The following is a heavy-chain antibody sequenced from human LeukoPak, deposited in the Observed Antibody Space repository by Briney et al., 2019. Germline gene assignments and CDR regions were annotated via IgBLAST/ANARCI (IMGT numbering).Heavy chain of an antibody. Sequence: ASVKVSCKASGGTFSTYEIHWVRQAPGQGLEWMGGIIPIFDTTNYAPKFQGRVTITADKSTSTAYMELTSLTSEDTAVYYCARRNSGYDFANWLDPWGQGTLVTVSS. D-gene: IGHD5-12*01. V-gene: IGHV1-69*06. J-gene: IGHJ5*02. CDR3: ARRNSGYDFANWLDP. CDR2: IIPIFDTT. CDR1: GGTFSTYE.